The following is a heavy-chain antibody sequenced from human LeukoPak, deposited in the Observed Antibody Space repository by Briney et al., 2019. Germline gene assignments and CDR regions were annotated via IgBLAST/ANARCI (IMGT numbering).Heavy chain of an antibody. CDR2: IHLHGIG. D-gene: IGHD5-24*01. J-gene: IGHJ5*02. CDR3: ARGRDRSLAGDL. CDR1: GGSFDDYY. Sequence: SETLSLTCDVYGGSFDDYYCSWIRQPPGKGLEWIGEIHLHGIGYYNSSLMSRVTISIDTSKSRFSLRLTSVTAADTAFYFCARGRDRSLAGDLWGQGSLVTVSS. V-gene: IGHV4-34*01.